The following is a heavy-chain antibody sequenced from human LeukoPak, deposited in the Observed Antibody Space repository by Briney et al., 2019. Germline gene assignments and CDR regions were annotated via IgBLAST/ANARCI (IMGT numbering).Heavy chain of an antibody. CDR2: IKQDGSEK. V-gene: IGHV3-7*01. CDR3: ARGYSSSWNYYYYYMDV. J-gene: IGHJ6*03. Sequence: QPGGSLRLSCAASGFTFSSYWMSWVRQAPGKGLEWVANIKQDGSEKYYVDSVKGRFTISRDNAKNSLYLQMNSLRAEDTAVYYCARGYSSSWNYYYYYMDVWGKGTTVTVSS. CDR1: GFTFSSYW. D-gene: IGHD6-13*01.